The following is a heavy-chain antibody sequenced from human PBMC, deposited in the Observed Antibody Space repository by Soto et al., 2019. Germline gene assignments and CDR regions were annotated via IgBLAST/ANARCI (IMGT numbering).Heavy chain of an antibody. V-gene: IGHV1-18*04. CDR2: ISAYNGNT. D-gene: IGHD3-3*01. J-gene: IGHJ5*02. CDR1: GYTFTSYG. Sequence: ASVKVSCKASGYTFTSYGISWVRQAPGQGLEWMGWISAYNGNTNYAQKLQGRVTMTTDTSTSTAYMELRSLRSDDTAVYYCARSNYYDFWSGYYNWFDPWGQGALVTVSS. CDR3: ARSNYYDFWSGYYNWFDP.